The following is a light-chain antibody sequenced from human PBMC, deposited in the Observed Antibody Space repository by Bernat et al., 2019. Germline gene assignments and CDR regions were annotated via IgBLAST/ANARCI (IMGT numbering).Light chain of an antibody. V-gene: IGKV3-20*01. CDR3: KQYGDSVT. CDR1: QSLTSNY. CDR2: GAS. Sequence: EFVLTQSPGTLSLSPGERVTLSCRASQSLTSNYLAWYQQKPGQAPRLLIYGASSRATGIPDRFSGSGSGTDFILTISRLEPEDFAVYYCKQYGDSVTFGGGTKVEIK. J-gene: IGKJ4*01.